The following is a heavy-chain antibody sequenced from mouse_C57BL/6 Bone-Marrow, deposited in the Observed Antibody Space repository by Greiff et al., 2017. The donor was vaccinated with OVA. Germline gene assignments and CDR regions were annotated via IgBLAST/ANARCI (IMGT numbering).Heavy chain of an antibody. D-gene: IGHD2-3*01. CDR2: IFPGSGST. CDR1: GYTFTDYY. CDR3: ARFYDGYPYYYAMDY. V-gene: IGHV1-75*01. Sequence: QVQLQHSGPELVKPGASVKISCKASGYTFTDYYINWVKQRPGQGLEWIGWIFPGSGSTYYNEKFKGKATLTVDKSSSTAYMLLSSLTSEDSAVYFCARFYDGYPYYYAMDYWGQGTSVTVSS. J-gene: IGHJ4*01.